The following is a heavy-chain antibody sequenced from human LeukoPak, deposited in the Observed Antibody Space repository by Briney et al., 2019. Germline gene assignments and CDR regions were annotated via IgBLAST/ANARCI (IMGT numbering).Heavy chain of an antibody. D-gene: IGHD3-10*01. Sequence: SETLSLTCTVSGGSISSGSYYWSWIRQPAGKGLEWIGRIYTSGSTNYNPSLKSRVTISVDTSKNQFSLKLSSVTAADTAVYYCAREVINGGRSMVRGVIINLYYYYMDVWGKGTTVTISS. CDR2: IYTSGST. V-gene: IGHV4-61*02. CDR3: AREVINGGRSMVRGVIINLYYYYMDV. CDR1: GGSISSGSYY. J-gene: IGHJ6*03.